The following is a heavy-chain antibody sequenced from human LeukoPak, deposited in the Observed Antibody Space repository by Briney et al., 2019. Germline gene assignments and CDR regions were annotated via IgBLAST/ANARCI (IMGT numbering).Heavy chain of an antibody. D-gene: IGHD3-10*01. V-gene: IGHV3-23*01. CDR2: ISGSGGST. J-gene: IGHJ4*02. Sequence: GGTLRLSCAASGFTFSSYGMSWVRQAPGKGLEWVSAISGSGGSTYYADSVKGRFTISRDNSKNTLYLQMNSLRAEDTAVYYCAKGHWYYYATGVDYWGQGTLVTVSS. CDR3: AKGHWYYYATGVDY. CDR1: GFTFSSYG.